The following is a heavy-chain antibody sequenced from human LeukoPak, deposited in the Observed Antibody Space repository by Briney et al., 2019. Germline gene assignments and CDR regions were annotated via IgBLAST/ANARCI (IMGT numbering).Heavy chain of an antibody. J-gene: IGHJ6*02. CDR1: GDSISSSSYY. Sequence: SETLSLTCTVSGDSISSSSYYWGWIRQPPGKGLEWIGIIYHSGSTYYNPSLKSRVTISVDTSKHQFSLKLSSVTAADTAVYYCARRIVGARGMDVWGQGTTVTVSS. D-gene: IGHD1-26*01. CDR2: IYHSGST. CDR3: ARRIVGARGMDV. V-gene: IGHV4-39*01.